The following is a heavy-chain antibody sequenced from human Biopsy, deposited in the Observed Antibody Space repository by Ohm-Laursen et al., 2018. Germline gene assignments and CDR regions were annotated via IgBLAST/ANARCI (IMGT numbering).Heavy chain of an antibody. Sequence: SETLSLTCTVSGDSINNYYWSWIRQPAGKGLEWIGRIYTSGSPNYNLSLESRVTMSVDTSKNQFSLNLSSVTAADTAVYYCARVGVGAPSIDYFDSWGQGALVTVSS. V-gene: IGHV4-4*07. CDR1: GDSINNYY. D-gene: IGHD1-26*01. CDR2: IYTSGSP. J-gene: IGHJ4*02. CDR3: ARVGVGAPSIDYFDS.